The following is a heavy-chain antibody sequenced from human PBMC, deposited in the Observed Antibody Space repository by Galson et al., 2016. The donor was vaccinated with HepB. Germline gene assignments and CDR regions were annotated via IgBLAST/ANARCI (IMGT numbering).Heavy chain of an antibody. CDR2: IYWDGDK. D-gene: IGHD2-21*02. Sequence: PALVKPTQTLTLTCTFSGFSLSTSGGGVGWIRQPPGKALEWLALIYWDGDKRYRPSLKNRLTITKDTSKNQVVLTMTNMDPVDKGTYYCLHRREAVLCGGDCRLFDYWGQGTLVTVSS. CDR1: GFSLSTSGGG. J-gene: IGHJ4*02. CDR3: LHRREAVLCGGDCRLFDY. V-gene: IGHV2-5*02.